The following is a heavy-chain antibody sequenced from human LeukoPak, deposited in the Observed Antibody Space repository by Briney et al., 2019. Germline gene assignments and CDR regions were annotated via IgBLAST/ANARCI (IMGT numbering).Heavy chain of an antibody. D-gene: IGHD5/OR15-5a*01. CDR3: ARYAGGYSVA. J-gene: IGHJ5*02. CDR1: GFNVSNNY. Sequence: GGSLTLSCAASGFNVSNNYVNWVRQAPGKGLEWVSVIFSSGPTYYADSVKGRFTISRDNAKSSLYLQMNSLSAEDTAVYYCARYAGGYSVAWGEGTLLTVSS. V-gene: IGHV3-53*01. CDR2: IFSSGPT.